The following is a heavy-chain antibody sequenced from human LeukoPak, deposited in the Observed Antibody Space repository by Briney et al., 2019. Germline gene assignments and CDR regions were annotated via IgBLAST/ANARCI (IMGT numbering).Heavy chain of an antibody. CDR3: ARDSPYNWNYEGAFDI. CDR2: TYYRSKWYN. V-gene: IGHV6-1*01. D-gene: IGHD1-7*01. CDR1: GDSVSSNSAA. Sequence: SQTLSLTCAISGDSVSSNSAAWNWIRQSPSRGLEWLGRTYYRSKWYNDYAVSVKSRITINPDTSKNQFSLQLNSVTPEDTAVYYCARDSPYNWNYEGAFDIWGQGTMVTVSS. J-gene: IGHJ3*02.